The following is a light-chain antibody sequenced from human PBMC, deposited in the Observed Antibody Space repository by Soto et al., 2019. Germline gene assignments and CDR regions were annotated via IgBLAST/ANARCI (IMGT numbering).Light chain of an antibody. CDR2: LGS. Sequence: IVMTQSPLALPVTPGEPASISCRSSQSLLHTNGYNYLDWYLQKPGQSPQILIFLGSDRASGVPDRFSGSGSGTDFTLKISRVEAEDVGVYYCMQTLQSPLTLGGGTKVDIK. CDR1: QSLLHTNGYNY. V-gene: IGKV2-28*01. J-gene: IGKJ4*01. CDR3: MQTLQSPLT.